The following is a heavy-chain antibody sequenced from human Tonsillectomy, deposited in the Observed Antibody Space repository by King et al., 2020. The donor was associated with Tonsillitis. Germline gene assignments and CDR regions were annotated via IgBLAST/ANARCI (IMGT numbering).Heavy chain of an antibody. D-gene: IGHD1-26*01. CDR2: ISDSGST. CDR1: GGSISSYY. Sequence: HVQLQESGPGLVKPSETLSLTCTVSGGSISSYYWSWIRQPPGKGLEWIGYISDSGSTNYNPSLKTRVTISVDTSKKQFSLKLRSVSAADTAVYYSGRDNSAGAITWKAFDIWGQGTMVTVSS. V-gene: IGHV4-59*12. J-gene: IGHJ3*02. CDR3: GRDNSAGAITWKAFDI.